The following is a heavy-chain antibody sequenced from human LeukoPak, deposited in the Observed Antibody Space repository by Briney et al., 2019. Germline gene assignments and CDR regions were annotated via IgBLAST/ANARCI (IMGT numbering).Heavy chain of an antibody. D-gene: IGHD3-10*01. CDR1: GFTLSDYY. J-gene: IGHJ4*02. Sequence: GGSLRLSCAASGFTLSDYYMSWIRQAAGKGLEWVSYISSSGSTIYYADSVKGRSTISTDNAKNSLYLQMTSPRAEDTAVYYCARDHRSMVRGVTDYWGQGTLVTVSS. CDR3: ARDHRSMVRGVTDY. CDR2: ISSSGSTI. V-gene: IGHV3-11*01.